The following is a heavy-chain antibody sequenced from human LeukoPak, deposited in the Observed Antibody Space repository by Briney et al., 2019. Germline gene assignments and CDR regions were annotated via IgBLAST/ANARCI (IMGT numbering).Heavy chain of an antibody. J-gene: IGHJ6*03. D-gene: IGHD3-22*01. Sequence: VASVKVSCKASGGTLSSNAMSWVRQAPGQGLEWMGGIIPTFGAANYAQKFQGRVTITTDESKSTGYMELSSLRSEDTAVYYCARGHYYSSGAYWGNDYYYYMSVWGKGTTVTVSS. CDR2: IIPTFGAA. V-gene: IGHV1-69*05. CDR1: GGTLSSNA. CDR3: ARGHYYSSGAYWGNDYYYYMSV.